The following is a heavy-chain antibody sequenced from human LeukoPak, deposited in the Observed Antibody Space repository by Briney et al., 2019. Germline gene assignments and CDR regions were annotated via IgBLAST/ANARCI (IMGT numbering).Heavy chain of an antibody. V-gene: IGHV1-69*01. D-gene: IGHD6-19*01. CDR2: IIPIFGTA. CDR3: ARDRIAVAGLGYNWFDP. CDR1: GGTFSSYA. Sequence: SVRVSCKASGGTFSSYAISWVRQAPGQGLEWMGGIIPIFGTANYAQKFQGRVTITADESTSTAYMELSSLRSEDTAVYYCARDRIAVAGLGYNWFDPWGQGTLVTVSS. J-gene: IGHJ5*02.